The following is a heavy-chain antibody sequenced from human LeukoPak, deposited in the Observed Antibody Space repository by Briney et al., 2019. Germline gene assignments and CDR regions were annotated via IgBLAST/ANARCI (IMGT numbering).Heavy chain of an antibody. CDR1: GFTFTNYW. Sequence: GGSLRLSCATSGFTFTNYWMSWVRQAPGKGLQWVANIKQDGSQKYYVDSVKGRFTISRDNAKNSLYLQMDSLRAEDTAVYYCAKVIAARPAWGQGTLVTVSS. V-gene: IGHV3-7*05. D-gene: IGHD6-6*01. J-gene: IGHJ5*02. CDR3: AKVIAARPA. CDR2: IKQDGSQK.